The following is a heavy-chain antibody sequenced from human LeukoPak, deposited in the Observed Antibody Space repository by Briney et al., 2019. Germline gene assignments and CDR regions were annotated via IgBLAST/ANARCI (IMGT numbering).Heavy chain of an antibody. CDR3: ARVRYFDWLAPGFDY. Sequence: GGSLRLSCAASGFTFSNYWMHWVRQAPGKGLVWVSVIYSGGSTYYADSVKGRFTISRDNSKNTLYLQMNSLRAEDTAVYYCARVRYFDWLAPGFDYWGQGTLVTVSS. D-gene: IGHD3-9*01. CDR2: IYSGGST. CDR1: GFTFSNYW. J-gene: IGHJ4*02. V-gene: IGHV3-53*01.